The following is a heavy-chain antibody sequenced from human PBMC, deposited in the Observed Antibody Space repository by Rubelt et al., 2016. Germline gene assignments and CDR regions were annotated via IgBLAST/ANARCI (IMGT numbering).Heavy chain of an antibody. CDR3: AKDGASSL. CDR2: IYDSGST. CDR1: GGSITSHN. J-gene: IGHJ3*01. Sequence: QVLLQESGPGLVKPSETLSLTCTVSGGSITSHNWSWIRQPPGKGLEWIGYIYDSGSTNYNPSLKSRVSISVDTSKNQLSLKLSSVTAADTAVYYCAKDGASSLRGQGTMVTVSS. D-gene: IGHD3-16*01. V-gene: IGHV4-59*11.